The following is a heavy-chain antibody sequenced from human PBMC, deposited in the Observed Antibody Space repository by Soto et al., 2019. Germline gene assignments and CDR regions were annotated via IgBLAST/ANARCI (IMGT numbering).Heavy chain of an antibody. CDR2: ISSSSSYI. J-gene: IGHJ4*02. V-gene: IGHV3-21*01. D-gene: IGHD2-2*01. CDR1: GFTFSSYS. CDR3: ARSGCSSTSCFAKGFDY. Sequence: GGSLRLSCAASGFTFSSYSMNWVRQAPGKGLEWVSSISSSSSYIYYADSVKGRFTISRDNAKNSLYLQMNSLRAEDTAVYYCARSGCSSTSCFAKGFDYWGQGTLVTVSS.